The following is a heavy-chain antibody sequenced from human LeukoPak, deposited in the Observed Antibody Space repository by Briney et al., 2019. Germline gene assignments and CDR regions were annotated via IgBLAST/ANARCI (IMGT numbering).Heavy chain of an antibody. J-gene: IGHJ3*02. D-gene: IGHD1-26*01. V-gene: IGHV4-59*01. CDR2: IYYSGST. Sequence: PSETLSLTCTVSGGSISSYYWSWIRQPPGKGLEWIGYIYYSGSTNYNPSLKSRVTISVDTSKNQFSLKLSSVTAADTAVYYCARGSWAVLGAFDIWGQGTMVTVSS. CDR1: GGSISSYY. CDR3: ARGSWAVLGAFDI.